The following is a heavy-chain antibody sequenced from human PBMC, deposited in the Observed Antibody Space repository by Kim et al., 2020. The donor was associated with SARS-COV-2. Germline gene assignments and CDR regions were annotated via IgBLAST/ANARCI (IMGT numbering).Heavy chain of an antibody. D-gene: IGHD6-13*01. V-gene: IGHV3-9*01. J-gene: IGHJ3*02. CDR2: LSWNSGSI. CDR3: AKRLGHSSTWLDAFDI. Sequence: GGSLRLSCSASGFTFREYAMHWVRQAPGKGLEWVSGLSWNSGSIDYADSVKGRFTISRDNAKNSLYLQMNSLRAEDTALYYCAKRLGHSSTWLDAFDIWGQGTMVTVSS. CDR1: GFTFREYA.